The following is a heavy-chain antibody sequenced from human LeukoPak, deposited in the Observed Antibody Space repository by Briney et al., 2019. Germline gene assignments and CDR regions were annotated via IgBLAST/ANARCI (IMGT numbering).Heavy chain of an antibody. CDR1: GFTFNNYW. D-gene: IGHD6-19*01. Sequence: GGSLRLSCAASGFTFNNYWMSWVRQAPGKGLEWVANIKQDGSGLYYVESVKGRFTISRDNAKNSLYLRMTSLRAEDTAVYYCARVLYSSGFPPTPSWFDPWGQGTLVTVSS. J-gene: IGHJ5*02. V-gene: IGHV3-7*03. CDR3: ARVLYSSGFPPTPSWFDP. CDR2: IKQDGSGL.